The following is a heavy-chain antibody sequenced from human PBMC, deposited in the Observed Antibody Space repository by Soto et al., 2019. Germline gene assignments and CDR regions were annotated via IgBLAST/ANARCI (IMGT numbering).Heavy chain of an antibody. D-gene: IGHD3-22*01. V-gene: IGHV3-30*18. CDR3: AKDQVVITTNDYYYGMDV. CDR1: GFTFSSYG. CDR2: ISYDGSNK. J-gene: IGHJ6*02. Sequence: PGGSLRLSCAASGFTFSSYGMHWVRQAPGKGLEWVAVISYDGSNKYYADSVKGRFTISRDNSKNTLYLQMNSLRAEDTAVYYCAKDQVVITTNDYYYGMDVWGQGTTVTVSS.